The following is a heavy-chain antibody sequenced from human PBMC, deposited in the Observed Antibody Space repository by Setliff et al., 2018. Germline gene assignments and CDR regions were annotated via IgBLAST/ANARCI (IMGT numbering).Heavy chain of an antibody. V-gene: IGHV1-18*01. CDR1: GYTFTSYG. J-gene: IGHJ6*02. Sequence: ASVKVSCKASGYTFTSYGISWVRQATGQGLEWMGWISAYNGNTNYAQKLQGRVTMSTDTSTRTAYMELRSLRSDDTAVYYCARVGSSSWLHPDVYYYYGMDVWGQGTTVTVSS. CDR2: ISAYNGNT. CDR3: ARVGSSSWLHPDVYYYYGMDV. D-gene: IGHD6-13*01.